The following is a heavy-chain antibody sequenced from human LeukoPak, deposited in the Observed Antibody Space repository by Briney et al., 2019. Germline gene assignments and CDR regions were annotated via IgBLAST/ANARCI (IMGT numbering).Heavy chain of an antibody. CDR1: GFIFSSYA. CDR3: ARESRGIDV. J-gene: IGHJ6*02. Sequence: GGSLRLSCAASGFIFSSYAMHWVRQAPGKGLENVSVVSSNGGTTYYASSVKGRFTISRDNAKNTLYLQMNSLRAEDTAVYYCARESRGIDVWGQGATVTVSS. CDR2: VSSNGGTT. V-gene: IGHV3-64*01.